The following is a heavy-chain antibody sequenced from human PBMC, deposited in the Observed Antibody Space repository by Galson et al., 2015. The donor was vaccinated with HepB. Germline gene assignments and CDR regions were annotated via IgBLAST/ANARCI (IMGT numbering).Heavy chain of an antibody. CDR2: IYPGDSDT. D-gene: IGHD2-2*01. CDR1: GYSFTSYW. V-gene: IGHV5-51*03. J-gene: IGHJ3*02. Sequence: QSGAEVKKPGESLKISCKGSGYSFTSYWIGWVRQMPGKGLEWMGIIYPGDSDTRYGPSFQGQVTISADKSISTAYLQWSSLKASDTAMYYCASPIVPAGVSDDAFDIWGQGTMVTVSS. CDR3: ASPIVPAGVSDDAFDI.